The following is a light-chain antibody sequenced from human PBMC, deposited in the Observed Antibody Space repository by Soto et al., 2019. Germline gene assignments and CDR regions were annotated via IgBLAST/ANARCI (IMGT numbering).Light chain of an antibody. CDR2: AAS. CDR1: QSITTY. J-gene: IGKJ2*01. Sequence: DIQMTQSPSSLSASVGDSVTITCRASQSITTYLNWYQQKPGKAPRLLIYAASTLQTGVPSRFSGSGSGTDFTLTISSLQPEDFVTYHCQQSYSSAHTFGQGTKLEIK. CDR3: QQSYSSAHT. V-gene: IGKV1-39*01.